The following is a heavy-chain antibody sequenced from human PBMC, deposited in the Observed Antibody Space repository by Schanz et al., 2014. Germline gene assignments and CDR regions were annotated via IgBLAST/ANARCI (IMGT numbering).Heavy chain of an antibody. CDR1: GGSLSSYS. CDR3: ARDYVVFDI. V-gene: IGHV4-59*01. J-gene: IGHJ3*02. CDR2: IYYSGST. D-gene: IGHD3-10*02. Sequence: QVQLQESGPGLVKPSETLSLTCTVSGGSLSSYSWSWIRQPPGKGLEWIGYIYYSGSTNYNPSLKSRVTISVDTSKKQFSLKLSSVTAADTAVYYCARDYVVFDIWGQGRMVTVSS.